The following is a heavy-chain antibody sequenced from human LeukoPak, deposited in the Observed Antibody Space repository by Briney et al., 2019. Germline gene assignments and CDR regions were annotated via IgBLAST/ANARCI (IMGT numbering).Heavy chain of an antibody. V-gene: IGHV3-43*02. J-gene: IGHJ4*02. Sequence: GGSLRLSCAASGFTFRDFSMHWVRQAPGKGLEWVSLISGDESATHYADSVKGRFTISRDNSKHSVYLQMTGLTVEDTAFYYCAKANNSFSFTFDYWGQGALVTVSS. D-gene: IGHD2/OR15-2a*01. CDR2: ISGDESAT. CDR3: AKANNSFSFTFDY. CDR1: GFTFRDFS.